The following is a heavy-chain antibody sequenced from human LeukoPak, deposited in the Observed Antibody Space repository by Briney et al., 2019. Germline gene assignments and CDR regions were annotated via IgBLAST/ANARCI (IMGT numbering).Heavy chain of an antibody. D-gene: IGHD6-19*01. V-gene: IGHV3-23*01. J-gene: IGHJ4*02. CDR1: GFTLRSYA. Sequence: GGSLRLSCVASGFTLRSYAMNWVRQTPGKGLEWVSSISGSGDSTFYADSVKGRFSISRDNSKNTLYLQVNGLRTEDTAVYYCAKDPSHSSGWYGWGSSPWFDYWGQGTLVTVSS. CDR3: AKDPSHSSGWYGWGSSPWFDY. CDR2: ISGSGDST.